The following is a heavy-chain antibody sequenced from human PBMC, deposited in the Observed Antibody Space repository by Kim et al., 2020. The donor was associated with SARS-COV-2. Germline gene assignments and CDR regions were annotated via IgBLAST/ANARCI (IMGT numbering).Heavy chain of an antibody. Sequence: SQKFQGRVTLTRETSASNAYMELSSLRSEDTAVYYCARLENTGSYYYPLDYWGLGTLVTVSS. V-gene: IGHV1-3*01. CDR3: ARLENTGSYYYPLDY. J-gene: IGHJ4*02. D-gene: IGHD3-22*01.